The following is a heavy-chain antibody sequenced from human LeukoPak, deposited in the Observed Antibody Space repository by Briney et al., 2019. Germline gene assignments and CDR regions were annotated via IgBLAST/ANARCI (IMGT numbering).Heavy chain of an antibody. D-gene: IGHD3-3*01. V-gene: IGHV1-2*02. Sequence: GASVKVSCKASGYTFTGYYMHWVRQAPGQGLEWMGWINPNSGGTNYAQKSQGRVTMTMDTSISTAYMELSRLRSDDTAVYYCAREGAMYYDFWSGYYTGWFDPWGQGTLVTVSS. CDR2: INPNSGGT. CDR3: AREGAMYYDFWSGYYTGWFDP. CDR1: GYTFTGYY. J-gene: IGHJ5*02.